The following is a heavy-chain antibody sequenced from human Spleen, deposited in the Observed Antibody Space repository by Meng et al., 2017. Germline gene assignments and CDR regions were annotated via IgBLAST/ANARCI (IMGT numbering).Heavy chain of an antibody. CDR1: GGSLSDYY. J-gene: IGHJ4*02. Sequence: QGQLQQWRAGLFKPSETLSLTFVVSGGSLSDYYWSWIRQPPGKGLEWIGEINHSGGTNYNPSLESRATISVDTSQNNLSLKLSSVTAADSAVYYCARGPTTMAHDFDYWGQGTLVTVSS. D-gene: IGHD4-11*01. V-gene: IGHV4-34*01. CDR3: ARGPTTMAHDFDY. CDR2: INHSGGT.